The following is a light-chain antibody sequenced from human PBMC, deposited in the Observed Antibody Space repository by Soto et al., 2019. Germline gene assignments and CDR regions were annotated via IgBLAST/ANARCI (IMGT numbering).Light chain of an antibody. J-gene: IGLJ2*01. Sequence: QSALTQPASVSGSPGQSITISCTGSSSDIGDYNYVSWYQQHPGKVPKLLIYDVSNRPSGVSNRFSGSKSDNTASLTISGLQAEDEADYYCSSYTSSTSVVFGGGTKLTVL. CDR1: SSDIGDYNY. V-gene: IGLV2-14*01. CDR3: SSYTSSTSVV. CDR2: DVS.